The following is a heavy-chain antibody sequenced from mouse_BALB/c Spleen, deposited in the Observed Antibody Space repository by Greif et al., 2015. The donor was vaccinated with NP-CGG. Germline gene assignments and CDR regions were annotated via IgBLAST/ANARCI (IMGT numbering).Heavy chain of an antibody. Sequence: EVQGVESGGDLVKPGGSLKLSCAASGFTFSSYGMSWVRQTPDKRLEWVATISSGGSYTYYPDSVKGRFTISRDNAKNTLYLQMSSLKSEDTAMYYCARRATSYAMDYWGQGTSVTVSS. CDR3: ARRATSYAMDY. D-gene: IGHD3-1*01. J-gene: IGHJ4*01. CDR2: ISSGGSYT. V-gene: IGHV5-6*01. CDR1: GFTFSSYG.